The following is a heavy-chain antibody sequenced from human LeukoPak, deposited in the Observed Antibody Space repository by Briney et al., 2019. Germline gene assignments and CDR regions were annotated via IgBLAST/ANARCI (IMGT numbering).Heavy chain of an antibody. J-gene: IGHJ3*02. Sequence: SETLSLTCTVSGGSISSYYWSWIRQPPGKGLEWIGYIYYSGSTNYNPSLKSRVTISVDTSKNQFSLKLSSVTAADTAVYYCASTLAYCGGDCYLDAFDIWGQGTMVTVSS. CDR2: IYYSGST. D-gene: IGHD2-21*01. CDR3: ASTLAYCGGDCYLDAFDI. CDR1: GGSISSYY. V-gene: IGHV4-59*08.